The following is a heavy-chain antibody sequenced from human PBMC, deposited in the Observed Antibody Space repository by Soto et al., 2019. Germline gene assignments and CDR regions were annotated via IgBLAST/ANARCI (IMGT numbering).Heavy chain of an antibody. CDR3: ARAGRTTVTTSGDY. CDR2: ISSSGGST. Sequence: PGGSLRLSCAASGFTFSNYAMSWVRQAPGKGLEWVSAISSSGGSTYYADSVKGRFTISRDNSKNTLYLQMNSLRAEDTAVYYCARAGRTTVTTSGDYWGQGTLVTV. CDR1: GFTFSNYA. J-gene: IGHJ4*02. V-gene: IGHV3-23*01. D-gene: IGHD4-17*01.